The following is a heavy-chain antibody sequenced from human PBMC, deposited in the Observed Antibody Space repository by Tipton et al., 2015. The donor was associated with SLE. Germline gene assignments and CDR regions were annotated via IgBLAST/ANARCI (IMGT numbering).Heavy chain of an antibody. CDR2: IRYDGSNK. CDR3: AKDPSITIHYFDY. D-gene: IGHD3-3*01. CDR1: GFTFSSYA. V-gene: IGHV3-30*02. Sequence: SLRLSCAASGFTFSSYAMSWVRQAPGKGLEWVAFIRYDGSNKYYADSVKGRFTISRDNSKNTLYLQMNSLRAEDTAVYYCAKDPSITIHYFDYWGQGTLVTVSS. J-gene: IGHJ4*02.